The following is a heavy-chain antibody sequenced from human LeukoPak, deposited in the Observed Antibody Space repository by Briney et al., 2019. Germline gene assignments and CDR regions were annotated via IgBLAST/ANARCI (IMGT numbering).Heavy chain of an antibody. Sequence: SVKVSCKASGFTFTSSAMQWVRQARGQRLEWTGWIVVGSGNTNYAQKFQERVTITRDMSTSTAYMELSSLRSEDTAVYYCAADITMVRGVMGSHWFDPWGQGTLVTVSS. J-gene: IGHJ5*02. V-gene: IGHV1-58*02. D-gene: IGHD3-10*01. CDR3: AADITMVRGVMGSHWFDP. CDR2: IVVGSGNT. CDR1: GFTFTSSA.